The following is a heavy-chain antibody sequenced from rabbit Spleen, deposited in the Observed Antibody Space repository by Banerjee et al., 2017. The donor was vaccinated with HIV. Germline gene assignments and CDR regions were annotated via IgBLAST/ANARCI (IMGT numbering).Heavy chain of an antibody. CDR2: IYAGSSGST. J-gene: IGHJ4*01. CDR3: ARASDGVFCDYNL. D-gene: IGHD2-1*01. Sequence: QEQLEESGGDLVQPEGSLTITCTASGFSFSSSYWMCWVRQAPGKGLEWIACIYAGSSGSTYYASWAKGRFTISKTSSTTVTLQMTSLTAADTATYFCARASDGVFCDYNLWGPGTLVTVS. V-gene: IGHV1S45*01. CDR1: GFSFSSSYW.